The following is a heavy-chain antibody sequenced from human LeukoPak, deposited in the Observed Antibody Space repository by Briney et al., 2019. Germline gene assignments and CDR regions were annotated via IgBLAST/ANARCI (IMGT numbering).Heavy chain of an antibody. CDR2: IIPIFGTA. V-gene: IGHV1-69*13. Sequence: ASVKVSCKASGGTFISYAISWVRQAPGQGLEWMGGIIPIFGTANYAQKFQGRVTITADESTSTAYMELSSLRSEDTAVYYCARAWYYYDSSGYYQRPRFNWFDPWGQGTLVTVSS. D-gene: IGHD3-22*01. CDR1: GGTFISYA. CDR3: ARAWYYYDSSGYYQRPRFNWFDP. J-gene: IGHJ5*02.